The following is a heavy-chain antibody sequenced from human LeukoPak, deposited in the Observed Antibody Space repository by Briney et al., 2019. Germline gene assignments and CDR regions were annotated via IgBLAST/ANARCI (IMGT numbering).Heavy chain of an antibody. CDR1: GYTFTSYG. CDR3: ARDEKILFSAAGRKTDY. V-gene: IGHV1-18*01. CDR2: ISAYNGNT. J-gene: IGHJ4*02. Sequence: GASVKVSCKASGYTFTSYGISWVRQAPGQGLEWMGWISAYNGNTNYAQKLQGRVTMTTDTSTSTAYMELRSLRSDDTAVYYCARDEKILFSAAGRKTDYWGQGTLVTVSS. D-gene: IGHD6-13*01.